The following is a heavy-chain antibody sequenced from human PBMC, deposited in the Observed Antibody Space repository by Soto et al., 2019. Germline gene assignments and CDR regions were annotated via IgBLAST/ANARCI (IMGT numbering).Heavy chain of an antibody. V-gene: IGHV1-69*13. J-gene: IGHJ4*02. CDR1: GGTFSSYA. Sequence: ASVKVSCKASGGTFSSYAISWVRQAPGQGLEWMGGIIPIFGTANYAQKFQGRVTITADESTSTAYMELSSLRSEDTAVYYCAREWLPEYYFDYWGQGTLVTVPS. CDR2: IIPIFGTA. D-gene: IGHD3-22*01. CDR3: AREWLPEYYFDY.